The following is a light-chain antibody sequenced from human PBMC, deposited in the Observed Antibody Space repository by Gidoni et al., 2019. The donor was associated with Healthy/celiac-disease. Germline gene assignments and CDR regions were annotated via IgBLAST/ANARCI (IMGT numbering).Light chain of an antibody. J-gene: IGLJ1*01. CDR3: SSYTSSSTL. Sequence: QSALTQPVSVSGSPGQSITISCTGTSSDVGGYHYVSWYQQHPGKAPKLMIYEVSNRPSGVPDRFSGSKSGNTASLTISGLQAEDEADYYCSSYTSSSTLFGTGTKVTVL. CDR1: SSDVGGYHY. CDR2: EVS. V-gene: IGLV2-14*01.